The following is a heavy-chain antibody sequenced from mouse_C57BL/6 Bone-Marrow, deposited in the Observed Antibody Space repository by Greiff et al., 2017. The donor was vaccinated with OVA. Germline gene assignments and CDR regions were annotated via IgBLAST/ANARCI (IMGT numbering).Heavy chain of an antibody. V-gene: IGHV1-81*01. CDR3: ARGDGYYDFDY. Sequence: VQLQQSGAELARPGASVKLSCKASGYTFTSYGISWVKLRTGQGLEWIGEIYPRSGNTYYNEKFKGKATLTADKSSSTAYMELRSLTSEDSAVYFCARGDGYYDFDYWGQGTTLTVSS. CDR2: IYPRSGNT. D-gene: IGHD2-3*01. CDR1: GYTFTSYG. J-gene: IGHJ2*01.